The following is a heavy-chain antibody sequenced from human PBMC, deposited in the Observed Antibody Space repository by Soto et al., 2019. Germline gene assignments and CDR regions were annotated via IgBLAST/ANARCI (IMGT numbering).Heavy chain of an antibody. CDR2: IYPGDSDT. Sequence: EVQLVQAGAEVKKPGESLEISCKGSGYVFSTYWIGWVRLVPGKGLEWMGIIYPGDSDTRYSPSFQGQVTISADKSITTAYLQWSSLKASDTAMYYCATSLLTGYFDVFDIWGQGTMVIVSS. CDR3: ATSLLTGYFDVFDI. J-gene: IGHJ3*02. CDR1: GYVFSTYW. D-gene: IGHD3-9*01. V-gene: IGHV5-51*01.